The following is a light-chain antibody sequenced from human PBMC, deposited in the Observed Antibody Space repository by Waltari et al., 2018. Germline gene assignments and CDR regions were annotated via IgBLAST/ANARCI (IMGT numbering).Light chain of an antibody. Sequence: CRASQSFTNYLAWYQQKPGQAPRLLIYDTSNRATGIPARFSGSGFGTDFTLTISSLEPEDFAVYYCQQRRNWPLTFGGGTKVEIK. V-gene: IGKV3-11*01. CDR2: DTS. J-gene: IGKJ4*01. CDR3: QQRRNWPLT. CDR1: QSFTNY.